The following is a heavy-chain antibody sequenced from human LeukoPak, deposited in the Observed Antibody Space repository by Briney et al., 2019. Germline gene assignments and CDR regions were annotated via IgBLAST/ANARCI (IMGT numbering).Heavy chain of an antibody. D-gene: IGHD3-3*01. CDR2: ISANGGET. CDR3: AKPYYDFPLDY. Sequence: GGSLRLSCAASGFTFSIYAMNWVRQAPGKGLEWVSSISANGGETHYADSVKGRFTISRDNSKNTLYLQINNPRVEDTAVYYCAKPYYDFPLDYWGQGTLVTVSS. CDR1: GFTFSIYA. V-gene: IGHV3-23*01. J-gene: IGHJ4*02.